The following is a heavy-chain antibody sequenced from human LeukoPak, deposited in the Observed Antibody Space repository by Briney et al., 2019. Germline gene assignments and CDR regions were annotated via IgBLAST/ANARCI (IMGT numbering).Heavy chain of an antibody. Sequence: GASVKVSCKASGYTFTSYYMHWARQAPGQGLEWMGIINPSGGSTSYAQKFQGRVTMTRDTSTSTVYMEPSSLRSEDTAVYYCARYALIRQQLDRWSFDYWGQGTLVTVSS. J-gene: IGHJ4*02. V-gene: IGHV1-46*01. CDR3: ARYALIRQQLDRWSFDY. CDR1: GYTFTSYY. D-gene: IGHD6-13*01. CDR2: INPSGGST.